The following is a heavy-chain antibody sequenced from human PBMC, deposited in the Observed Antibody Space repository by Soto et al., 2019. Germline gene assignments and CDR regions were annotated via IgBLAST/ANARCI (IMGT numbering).Heavy chain of an antibody. CDR2: IYYSGST. Sequence: SENLSLTCTASRGSINTYYLSWSGQSHGKGLEWIGYIYYSGSTYYYPSLKSRVTMSVDTPKNQFSLKLSSVTAADTAVYYCARRGYGPGFPYYYGMDVWGQGTTVTVS. CDR3: ARRGYGPGFPYYYGMDV. V-gene: IGHV4-59*01. D-gene: IGHD3-10*01. CDR1: RGSINTYY. J-gene: IGHJ6*02.